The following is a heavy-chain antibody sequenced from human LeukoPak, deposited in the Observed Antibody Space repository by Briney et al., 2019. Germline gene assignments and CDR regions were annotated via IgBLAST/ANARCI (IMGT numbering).Heavy chain of an antibody. D-gene: IGHD3-10*01. V-gene: IGHV4-61*01. CDR3: ARVEWFGELSPFDI. J-gene: IGHJ3*02. CDR2: IYYSGST. Sequence: SETQALNCTVSCGSVSSGTYYWSWIRPPPGEGLEWGGYIYYSGSTNYNPSLKSRVAISVDTSKSQFSLKLSSVTAADTAVYYCARVEWFGELSPFDIWGQGTMVTVSS. CDR1: CGSVSSGTYY.